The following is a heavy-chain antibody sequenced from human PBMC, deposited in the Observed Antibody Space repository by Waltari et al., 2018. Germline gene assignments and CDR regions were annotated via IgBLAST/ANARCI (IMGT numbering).Heavy chain of an antibody. CDR3: ARALGASSGSMFDY. Sequence: QVQLVQSGAEVKKPGASVKVSCKASGYTFTGYYMHWVRQAPGQGLEWMGWINPNSGGTNYAQKFQGRVTRTRDTSISPAYMELSRLRSDDTAVYYCARALGASSGSMFDYWGQGTLVTVSS. J-gene: IGHJ4*02. CDR1: GYTFTGYY. D-gene: IGHD3-22*01. V-gene: IGHV1-2*02. CDR2: INPNSGGT.